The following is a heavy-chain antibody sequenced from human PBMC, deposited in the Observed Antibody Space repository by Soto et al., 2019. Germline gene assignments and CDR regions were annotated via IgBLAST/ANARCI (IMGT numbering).Heavy chain of an antibody. D-gene: IGHD3-22*01. CDR2: ISGSGGST. J-gene: IGHJ6*02. CDR1: GFTFSSYA. Sequence: GGSLRLSCAASGFTFSSYAMSWVRQAPGKGLEWVSAISGSGGSTYYADSVKGRFTISRDNSKNTLYLQMNSLRAEDTAVYYCAKDYDSSGPILYYYGMDVWGQGTTVTVSS. V-gene: IGHV3-23*01. CDR3: AKDYDSSGPILYYYGMDV.